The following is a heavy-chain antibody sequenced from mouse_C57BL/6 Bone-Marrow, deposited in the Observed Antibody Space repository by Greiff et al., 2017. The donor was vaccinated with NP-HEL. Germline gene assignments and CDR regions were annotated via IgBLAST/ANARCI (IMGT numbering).Heavy chain of an antibody. D-gene: IGHD1-1*01. Sequence: EVKVEESGGGLVQPGGSLSLSCAASGFTFTDYYMSWVRQPPGKALEWLGFIRNKANGYTTEYSASVKGRFTISRDNSQSILYLQMNALRAEDSATYYCARYKSSWYVDVWGTGTTVTVSS. J-gene: IGHJ1*03. CDR3: ARYKSSWYVDV. V-gene: IGHV7-3*01. CDR2: IRNKANGYTT. CDR1: GFTFTDYY.